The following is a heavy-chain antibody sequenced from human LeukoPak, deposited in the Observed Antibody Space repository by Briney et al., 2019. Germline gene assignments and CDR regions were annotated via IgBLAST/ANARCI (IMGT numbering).Heavy chain of an antibody. Sequence: SETLSLTCTVSGGSISSSSYYWSWIRQPPGKGLEWIGYIYYSGSTNYKPSLKSRVTISVDTSKNQFCLKLSSVTAADTAVYYCARGGYYGSGNDFRFDPWGQGTLVTVSS. V-gene: IGHV4-61*01. D-gene: IGHD3-10*01. CDR1: GGSISSSSYY. CDR3: ARGGYYGSGNDFRFDP. J-gene: IGHJ5*02. CDR2: IYYSGST.